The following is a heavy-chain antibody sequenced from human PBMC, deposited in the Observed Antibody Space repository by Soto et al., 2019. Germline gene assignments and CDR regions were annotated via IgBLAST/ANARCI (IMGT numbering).Heavy chain of an antibody. Sequence: GGFLRLSCSASGFTFSSYWMHWVRQAPGKGLVWVARIYNPGSTASYADSVKGRFTISRDNAKNTLYLQMSSLTVEDTAVFYCVRGNTGYGNFDYWGQGILVTVSS. J-gene: IGHJ4*02. CDR3: VRGNTGYGNFDY. CDR2: IYNPGSTA. D-gene: IGHD5-12*01. V-gene: IGHV3-74*01. CDR1: GFTFSSYW.